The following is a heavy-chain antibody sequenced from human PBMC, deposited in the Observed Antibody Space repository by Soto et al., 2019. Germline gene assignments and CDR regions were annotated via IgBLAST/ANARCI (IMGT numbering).Heavy chain of an antibody. D-gene: IGHD3-9*01. CDR3: AKEGSYDILTGYLQRNYDAFDI. Sequence: GGSLRLSCAASGFTFSSYAMSWVRQAPGKGLEWVSAISGSGGSTYYADSVKGRFTISRDNSKNTLYLQMNSLRAEDTAVYYCAKEGSYDILTGYLQRNYDAFDIWGQGTMVTVSS. V-gene: IGHV3-23*01. CDR1: GFTFSSYA. J-gene: IGHJ3*02. CDR2: ISGSGGST.